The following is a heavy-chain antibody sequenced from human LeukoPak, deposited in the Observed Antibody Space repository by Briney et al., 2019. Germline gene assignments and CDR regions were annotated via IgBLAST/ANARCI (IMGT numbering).Heavy chain of an antibody. D-gene: IGHD4-23*01. CDR2: IISIFCTS. V-gene: IGHV1-69*06. J-gene: IGHJ5*02. CDR1: GGTFSSYA. Sequence: SVKVSCKASGGTFSSYASNWVRPAPGQGLEWMGGIISIFCTSNYARKFQDRLTINPDKSMSTAYMELSSLRAEDTAVYYCASSGYPDYGGNGNWFDTWGQGNLVTASS. CDR3: ASSGYPDYGGNGNWFDT.